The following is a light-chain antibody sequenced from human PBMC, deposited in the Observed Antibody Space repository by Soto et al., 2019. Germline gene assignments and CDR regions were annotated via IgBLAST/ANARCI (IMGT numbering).Light chain of an antibody. CDR2: EVT. CDR3: SSYTSSSTPYV. V-gene: IGLV2-14*01. J-gene: IGLJ1*01. CDR1: SSDVGGYDY. Sequence: QSALTQPASVSGSPGQSITISCTGTSSDVGGYDYVSWYQQHPGKAPKLLIYEVTNRPSGVSNRFSGSKSGDTASLTISGLQPEDEADYYCSSYTSSSTPYVFGTGTQLTVL.